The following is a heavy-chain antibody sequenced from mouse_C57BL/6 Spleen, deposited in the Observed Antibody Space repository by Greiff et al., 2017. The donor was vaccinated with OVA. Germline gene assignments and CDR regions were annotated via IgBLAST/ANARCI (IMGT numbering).Heavy chain of an antibody. V-gene: IGHV1-42*01. D-gene: IGHD1-1*01. CDR3: ATSSSTVVDY. J-gene: IGHJ2*01. Sequence: EVQLQQSGPELVKPGASVKISCKASGYSFTGYCMNWVKQSPEKSLEWIGEINPSTGGTTYNQKFKAKATMTVDKSSSTAYMQLKSLTSEDSAVYYCATSSSTVVDYWGQGTTLTVSS. CDR2: INPSTGGT. CDR1: GYSFTGYC.